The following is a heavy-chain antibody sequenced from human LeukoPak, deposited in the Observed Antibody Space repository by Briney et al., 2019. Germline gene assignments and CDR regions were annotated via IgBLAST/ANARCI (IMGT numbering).Heavy chain of an antibody. CDR3: VRDSRTYGDYLDY. D-gene: IGHD4-17*01. J-gene: IGHJ4*02. CDR2: IWSDESNQ. CDR1: GFIFSNYA. V-gene: IGHV3-33*01. Sequence: GGSLRLSCAASGFIFSNYAMHWVRQAPGKGLEWVAVIWSDESNQFYGDSVKGRFTISRDTSKNTLYLQMNSLRAEDTAVYCCVRDSRTYGDYLDYWGQGTLVTVSS.